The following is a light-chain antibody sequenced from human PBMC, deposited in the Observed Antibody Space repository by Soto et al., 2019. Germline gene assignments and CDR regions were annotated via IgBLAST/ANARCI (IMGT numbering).Light chain of an antibody. CDR1: STDVGGYNY. CDR2: EVS. J-gene: IGLJ1*01. Sequence: QSVLTQPPSASGSPGQSVTISCTGTSTDVGGYNYVSWYQQYPGKAHKLMIYEVSKRPSGVPDRFSGSKSGNTSSLTVSGLQAEDEADYCCSSYGGRYNYVFGTGTKVTVL. V-gene: IGLV2-8*01. CDR3: SSYGGRYNYV.